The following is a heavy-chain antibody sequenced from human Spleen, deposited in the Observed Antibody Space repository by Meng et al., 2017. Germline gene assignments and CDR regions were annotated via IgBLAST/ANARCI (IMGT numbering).Heavy chain of an antibody. CDR2: IWFAETNI. J-gene: IGHJ6*02. V-gene: IGHV3-33*03. CDR1: GFTFSNYD. D-gene: IGHD5-24*01. CDR3: AKVFGPQRRWVQRRHDYYGIDV. Sequence: GESLKISCAASGFTFSNYDMRWVRLAPGKGLEWVAFIWFAETNIYYADSVKGRFTISRDNAKNSLYLQMTSLRVEDTAVYYCAKVFGPQRRWVQRRHDYYGIDVWGQGTTVTVSS.